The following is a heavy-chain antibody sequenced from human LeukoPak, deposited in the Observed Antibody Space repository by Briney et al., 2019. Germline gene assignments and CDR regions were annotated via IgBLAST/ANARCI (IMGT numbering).Heavy chain of an antibody. CDR2: ISAYNGNT. J-gene: IGHJ1*01. D-gene: IGHD6-13*01. CDR3: ARDLNRAGYGFQH. V-gene: IGHV1-18*01. Sequence: ASVKVSCKASGYTFTSYGISWVRQAPGQGLEWMGWISAYNGNTNYAQKLQGRVTMTTDTSTSTAYTELRSLRSDDTAVYYCARDLNRAGYGFQHWGQGTLVTVSS. CDR1: GYTFTSYG.